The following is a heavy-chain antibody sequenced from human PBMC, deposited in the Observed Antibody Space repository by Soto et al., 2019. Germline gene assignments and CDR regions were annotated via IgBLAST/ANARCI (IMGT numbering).Heavy chain of an antibody. V-gene: IGHV3-21*01. CDR2: ISSSSSYI. D-gene: IGHD3-3*01. CDR1: GFTFSSYS. J-gene: IGHJ6*03. CDR3: ARDVQSYDFWSGGYYYYMDV. Sequence: EVQLVESGGGLVKPGGSLRLSCAASGFTFSSYSMNWVRQAPGKGLEWVSSISSSSSYIYYADSVKGRFTISRDNAKNSLYLQMNSLRAEDTAVYYCARDVQSYDFWSGGYYYYMDVWGKGTTVTVSS.